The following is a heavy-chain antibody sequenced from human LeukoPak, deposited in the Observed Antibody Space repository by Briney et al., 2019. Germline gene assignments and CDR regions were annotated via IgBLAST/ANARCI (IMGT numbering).Heavy chain of an antibody. CDR1: GFTVSSNY. CDR2: IYSGGST. V-gene: IGHV3-66*01. D-gene: IGHD5-24*01. J-gene: IGHJ6*03. Sequence: PGGSLRLSCAASGFTVSSNYMSWVRQAPGKGLEWVSVIYSGGSTYYADSVKGRFTISRDNSKNTLYLQMNSLRAEDTAVYYCASIQRWLQLGYYYYYMDVWGKGTTVTISS. CDR3: ASIQRWLQLGYYYYYMDV.